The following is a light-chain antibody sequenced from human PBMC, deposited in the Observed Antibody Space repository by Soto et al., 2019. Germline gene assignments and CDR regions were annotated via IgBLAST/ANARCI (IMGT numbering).Light chain of an antibody. J-gene: IGKJ2*01. V-gene: IGKV3-11*01. CDR2: DAS. Sequence: EIVLTQSPATLSLSPGERATLSCRASQSVSSYLAWYQQKPCQAPRLLIYDASNRATGIPARFSGSGSGTDFSLTITGLQTEDSAVYYCQQRNNWPTTFGQGTKLEIK. CDR3: QQRNNWPTT. CDR1: QSVSSY.